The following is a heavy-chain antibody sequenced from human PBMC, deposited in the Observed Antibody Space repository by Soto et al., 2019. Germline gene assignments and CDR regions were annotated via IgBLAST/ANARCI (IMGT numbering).Heavy chain of an antibody. CDR3: AHAPIVTSNAVDI. J-gene: IGHJ3*02. D-gene: IGHD2-21*01. Sequence: QITLKESGPTLVNPTQPLTLTCTFSCFLFSTSGVAVGWIRQPPGKALEQLVFIYWDYDKRYSPTLKSRLTIIKDTSKNRVVLTVTNMEPVDTTTYYCAHAPIVTSNAVDIWGQGTMVTVSS. CDR1: CFLFSTSGVA. V-gene: IGHV2-5*02. CDR2: IYWDYDK.